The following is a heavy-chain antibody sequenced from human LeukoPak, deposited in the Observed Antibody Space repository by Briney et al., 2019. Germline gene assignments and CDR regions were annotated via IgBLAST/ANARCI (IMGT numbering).Heavy chain of an antibody. CDR3: AKDLPY. CDR2: ISYDGSNK. Sequence: GGSLRLSCAASGFTFSSYGMHWVRQAPGKGLEWVAVISYDGSNKYYADSVKGRFTISRDNSKNTLYLQMNSLRAEDTAVYYCAKDLPYWGQGTLVTVSS. J-gene: IGHJ4*02. CDR1: GFTFSSYG. V-gene: IGHV3-30*18.